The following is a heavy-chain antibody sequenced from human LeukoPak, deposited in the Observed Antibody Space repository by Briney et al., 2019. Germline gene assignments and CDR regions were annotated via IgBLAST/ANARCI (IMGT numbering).Heavy chain of an antibody. D-gene: IGHD3-22*01. Sequence: GGSLRLSCAASGFTFSRYWMSWVRQVPRKGLEWVANIKQDGSEKYYVDSVKGRFTISRDNAKNSLYLQMNSLRAEDTAVYYCARDKGDYDTSGSLFVFGGQGTLVTVSS. CDR1: GFTFSRYW. V-gene: IGHV3-7*03. CDR3: ARDKGDYDTSGSLFVF. J-gene: IGHJ4*02. CDR2: IKQDGSEK.